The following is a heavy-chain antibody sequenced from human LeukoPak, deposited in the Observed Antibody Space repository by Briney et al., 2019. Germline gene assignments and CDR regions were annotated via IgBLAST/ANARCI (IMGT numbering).Heavy chain of an antibody. J-gene: IGHJ4*02. CDR2: ISSNGGST. CDR1: GFTFSSYA. V-gene: IGHV3-64*01. CDR3: ARGFDYGDSTAHTYFDY. Sequence: RAGGSLRLSCAASGFTFSSYAMHWVRQAPGKGLEYVSAISSNGGSTYYANSVKGRFTISRDNSKNTLYLQMGSLRAEDMAVYYCARGFDYGDSTAHTYFDYWGQGTLVTVSS. D-gene: IGHD4-17*01.